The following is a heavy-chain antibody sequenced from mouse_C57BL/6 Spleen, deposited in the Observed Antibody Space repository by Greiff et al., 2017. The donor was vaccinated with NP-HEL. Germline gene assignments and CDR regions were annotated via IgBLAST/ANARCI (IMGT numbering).Heavy chain of an antibody. CDR1: GYTFTDYE. J-gene: IGHJ3*01. V-gene: IGHV1-15*01. CDR3: TISGYYGSSYGFAD. Sequence: VQLQQSGAELVRPGASVTLSCKASGYTFTDYEMNWVKQTPVHGLEWIGAIDPETGGTAYNQKFKGKAILTADKSSSTAYMELRSLTSEDSAVYYCTISGYYGSSYGFADWGKGTLVTVSA. D-gene: IGHD1-1*01. CDR2: IDPETGGT.